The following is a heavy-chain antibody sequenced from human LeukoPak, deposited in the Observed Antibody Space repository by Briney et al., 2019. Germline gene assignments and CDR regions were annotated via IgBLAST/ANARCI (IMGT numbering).Heavy chain of an antibody. D-gene: IGHD1-26*01. V-gene: IGHV1-2*02. CDR1: GYTFTGYY. Sequence: GASVKVSCKASGYTFTGYYMHWVRQAPGQGLEWMGWINPNSGGTNYAQKFQGRVTMTRDTSISTAYMELSRLRSDDTAVYYCARDPDQKSGSALRGFDYWGQGTLVTVPS. J-gene: IGHJ4*02. CDR2: INPNSGGT. CDR3: ARDPDQKSGSALRGFDY.